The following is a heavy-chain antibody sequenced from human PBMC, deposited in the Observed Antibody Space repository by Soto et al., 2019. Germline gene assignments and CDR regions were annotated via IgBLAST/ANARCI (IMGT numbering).Heavy chain of an antibody. CDR2: IFYSGST. Sequence: SETLSLTCTVSGGSISSSSYYWGWIRQLPGKGLEWIGSIFYSGSTYYDPSPRSRVTIYIDSSKNQFSLKLSSVTAADTAVYYCARHLVVAATTYNWFDLWGQGTLVTVSS. D-gene: IGHD2-15*01. J-gene: IGHJ5*02. V-gene: IGHV4-39*01. CDR3: ARHLVVAATTYNWFDL. CDR1: GGSISSSSYY.